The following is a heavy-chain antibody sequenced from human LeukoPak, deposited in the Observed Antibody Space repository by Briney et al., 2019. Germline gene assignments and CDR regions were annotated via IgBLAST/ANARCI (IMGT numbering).Heavy chain of an antibody. Sequence: GGSLRLSCAASGFTFSSYWMSWVRQAPGKGLEWVLNIKEDGSKKYYVDSVQGRFTISRDNAKNTLNLQMNSLRAEDTAAYYCAREPRSELWANYGSAGYLGANAFDIGA. CDR2: IKEDGSKK. CDR1: GFTFSSYW. J-gene: IGHJ3*02. D-gene: IGHD3-10*01. V-gene: IGHV3-7*04. CDR3: AREPRSELWANYGSAGYLGANAFD.